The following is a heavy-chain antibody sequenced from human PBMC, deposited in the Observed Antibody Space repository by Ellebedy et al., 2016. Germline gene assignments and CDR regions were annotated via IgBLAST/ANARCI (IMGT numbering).Heavy chain of an antibody. CDR1: GFTFSSYS. CDR3: ARCLGELSLFPYFDY. D-gene: IGHD3-16*02. J-gene: IGHJ4*02. Sequence: GGSLRLSCAASGFTFSSYSMNWVRQAPGKGLEWVSYISSSSSIIYYADSVKGRFTISRDNAKNSLYLQMNSLRAEDTAVYYYARCLGELSLFPYFDYWGQGTLVTVSS. CDR2: ISSSSSII. V-gene: IGHV3-48*01.